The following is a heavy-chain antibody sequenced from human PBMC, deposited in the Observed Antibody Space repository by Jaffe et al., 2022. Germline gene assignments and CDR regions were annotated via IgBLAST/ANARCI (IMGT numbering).Heavy chain of an antibody. Sequence: QVQLVQSGAEVKKPGASVKVSCKASGYTFTGYYMHWVRQAPGQGLEWMGRINPNSGGTNYAQKFQGRVTMTRDTSISTAYMELSRLRSDDTAVYYCARDLGCSGGSCYTDYWGQGTLVTVSS. CDR2: INPNSGGT. J-gene: IGHJ4*02. CDR3: ARDLGCSGGSCYTDY. CDR1: GYTFTGYY. V-gene: IGHV1-2*06. D-gene: IGHD2-15*01.